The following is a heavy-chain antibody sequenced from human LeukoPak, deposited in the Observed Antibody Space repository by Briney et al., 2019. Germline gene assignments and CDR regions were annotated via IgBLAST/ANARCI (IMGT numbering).Heavy chain of an antibody. D-gene: IGHD3-22*01. J-gene: IGHJ4*02. CDR1: GFTFSSYG. CDR2: ISGSGGST. Sequence: PGGSLRLSCAASGFTFSSYGMSWVRQAPGKGLEWVSAISGSGGSTYYADSVKGRFTISRDNSKNTLYLQMNSLRAEDTAVYYCAKDRDSDYYDSSEIFDYWGQGTLVTVSS. V-gene: IGHV3-23*01. CDR3: AKDRDSDYYDSSEIFDY.